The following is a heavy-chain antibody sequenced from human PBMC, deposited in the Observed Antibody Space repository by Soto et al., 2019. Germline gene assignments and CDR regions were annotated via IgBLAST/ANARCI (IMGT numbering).Heavy chain of an antibody. J-gene: IGHJ4*02. Sequence: QIQLLQSGAEVKKPGASVKVTCKASGYTFRNFGISWVRQAPGQGLEWMGWISAYNANANYAQKFQGRLTMTADTSTSTAYRELRSLRSDDTDVYYCARENSYFDYWSQGTLVTVSS. CDR2: ISAYNANA. CDR1: GYTFRNFG. CDR3: ARENSYFDY. V-gene: IGHV1-18*01.